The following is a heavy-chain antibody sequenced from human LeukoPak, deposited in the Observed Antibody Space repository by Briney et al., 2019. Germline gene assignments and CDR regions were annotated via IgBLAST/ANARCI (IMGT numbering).Heavy chain of an antibody. Sequence: PSETLSLTCTVSGGSISSYYWSWIRQPPGKGLEWIGYIYTSGSTNYNPSLKSRVTISVDTSKNQFSLKLSSVTAADTAVYYCARQSGRYSEYYFDYWGQGTLVTVSS. CDR2: IYTSGST. V-gene: IGHV4-4*09. J-gene: IGHJ4*02. CDR1: GGSISSYY. CDR3: ARQSGRYSEYYFDY. D-gene: IGHD1-26*01.